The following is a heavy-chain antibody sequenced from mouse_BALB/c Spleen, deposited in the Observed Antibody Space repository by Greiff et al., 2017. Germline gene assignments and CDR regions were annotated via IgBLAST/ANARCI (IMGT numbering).Heavy chain of an antibody. CDR1: GFNIKDYY. CDR2: IDPENGDT. D-gene: IGHD2-4*01. J-gene: IGHJ2*01. V-gene: IGHV14-4*02. Sequence: VQLKESGAELVRSGASVKLSCTASGFNIKDYYMHWVKQRPEQGLEWIGWIDPENGDTEYAPKFQGKATMTADTSSNTAYLQLSSLTSEDTAVYYCNGGLRSSYWGQGTTLTVSS. CDR3: NGGLRSSY.